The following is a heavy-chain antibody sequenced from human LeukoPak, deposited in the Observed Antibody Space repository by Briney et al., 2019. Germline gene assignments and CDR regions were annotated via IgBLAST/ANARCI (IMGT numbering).Heavy chain of an antibody. CDR2: TYYRSKWYN. D-gene: IGHD4-17*01. CDR3: ARDPYYYGDYENWFDP. CDR1: GDSVSGNSAA. J-gene: IGHJ5*02. Sequence: SQTLSLTCAISGDSVSGNSAAWNWIRQSPSRGLEWLGRTYYRSKWYNDYAVSVKSRITINPDTSKNQFSLQLNSVTPEDTAVYYCARDPYYYGDYENWFDPWGQGTLVTVSS. V-gene: IGHV6-1*01.